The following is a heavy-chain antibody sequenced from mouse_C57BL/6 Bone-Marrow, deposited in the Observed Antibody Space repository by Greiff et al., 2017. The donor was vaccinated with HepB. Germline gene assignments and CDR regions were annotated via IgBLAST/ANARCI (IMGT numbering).Heavy chain of an antibody. Sequence: VQLQQSGAELARPGASVKMSCKASGYTFTSYTMHWVKQRPGQGLEWIGYINPSSGYTKYNQKFKAKATLTADKSSSTAYMQLRSLTSEDSAVYYCAFYDYDYFDYWGQGTTLTVSS. CDR2: INPSSGYT. CDR3: AFYDYDYFDY. D-gene: IGHD2-4*01. J-gene: IGHJ2*01. CDR1: GYTFTSYT. V-gene: IGHV1-4*01.